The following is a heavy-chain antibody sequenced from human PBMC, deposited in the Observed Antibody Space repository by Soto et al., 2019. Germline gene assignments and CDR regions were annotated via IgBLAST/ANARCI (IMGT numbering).Heavy chain of an antibody. D-gene: IGHD6-13*01. J-gene: IGHJ4*02. CDR3: ARGRIAAAGTFDY. CDR1: GGSFSGYY. CDR2: INHSGST. V-gene: IGHV4-34*01. Sequence: QVQLQQRGAGLLKPSETLSLTCAVYGGSFSGYYWSWIRQPPGKGLEWIGEINHSGSTNYNPSLKSRVTISVDTSKNQFSLKLSSVTAADTAVYYCARGRIAAAGTFDYWGQGTLVTVSS.